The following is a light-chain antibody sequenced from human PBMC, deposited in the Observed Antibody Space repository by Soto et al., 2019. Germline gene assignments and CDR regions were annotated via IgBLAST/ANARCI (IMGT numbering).Light chain of an antibody. Sequence: DIQMTQSPSTLSASVGDRVIITCRASQSIDSWLAWYQQKPGKAPKLLIYKASTLKTGVPSRFSGSGSGTEFTLTISSLQPDDFATYYCQQYSRYSWTFGQGTRV. V-gene: IGKV1-5*03. J-gene: IGKJ1*01. CDR3: QQYSRYSWT. CDR1: QSIDSW. CDR2: KAS.